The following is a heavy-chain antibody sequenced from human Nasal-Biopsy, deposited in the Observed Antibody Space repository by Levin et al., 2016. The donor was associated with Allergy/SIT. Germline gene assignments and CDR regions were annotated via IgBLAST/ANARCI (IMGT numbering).Heavy chain of an antibody. V-gene: IGHV4-39*01. CDR2: IYYSGRT. D-gene: IGHD1-26*01. CDR3: ARHWDV. Sequence: ESLKISCTVSGDSISSSSHYWGWIRQPPGKGLDWIGSIYYSGRTYYNPSLKSRITISVDKSKNQFSLKLSSVTAADTAVYYCARHWDVWGQGTLVTVSS. CDR1: GDSISSSSHY. J-gene: IGHJ1*01.